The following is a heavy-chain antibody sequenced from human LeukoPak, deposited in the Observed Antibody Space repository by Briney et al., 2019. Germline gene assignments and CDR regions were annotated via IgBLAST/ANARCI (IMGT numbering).Heavy chain of an antibody. CDR3: ARGVYIAAAQYAY. V-gene: IGHV4-59*01. J-gene: IGHJ4*02. CDR1: GGSISSYY. D-gene: IGHD6-13*01. CDR2: IYYSGTT. Sequence: SETLSLTCTVSGGSISSYYWSWIRQPPGKGLEWIGYIYYSGTTNYNPSLKSRVTISVDTSKNQFSLKLSSVTAADTAVYYCARGVYIAAAQYAYWGQGTLATVSS.